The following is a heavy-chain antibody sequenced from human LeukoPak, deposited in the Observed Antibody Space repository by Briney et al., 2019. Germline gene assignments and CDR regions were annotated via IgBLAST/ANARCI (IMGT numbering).Heavy chain of an antibody. V-gene: IGHV4-61*01. CDR3: ARDCSGGSCYLY. J-gene: IGHJ4*02. Sequence: SETLSLTCSVSGGSISSGSYYWSWIRQPPGKGLEWIGYIYYSGSTNYNPSLKSRVTISVDTSKNQFSLKLSSVTAADTAVYYCARDCSGGSCYLYWGQGTLVTVSS. CDR2: IYYSGST. D-gene: IGHD2-15*01. CDR1: GGSISSGSYY.